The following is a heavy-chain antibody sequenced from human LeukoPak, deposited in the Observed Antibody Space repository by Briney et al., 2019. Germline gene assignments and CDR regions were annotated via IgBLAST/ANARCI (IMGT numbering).Heavy chain of an antibody. CDR3: AKDPTDYGDYREWFDP. CDR2: ISGSGGST. V-gene: IGHV3-23*01. Sequence: GGSLRLSCAASGFTFSSYAMSWVRQAPGKGLEWVSAISGSGGSTYYADSVKSRFTISRDNSKNTLYLQMNSLRAEDTAVYYCAKDPTDYGDYREWFDPWGQGTLVTVSS. J-gene: IGHJ5*02. D-gene: IGHD4-17*01. CDR1: GFTFSSYA.